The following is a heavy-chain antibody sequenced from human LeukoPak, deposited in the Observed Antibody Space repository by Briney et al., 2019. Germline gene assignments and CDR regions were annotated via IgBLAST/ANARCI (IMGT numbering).Heavy chain of an antibody. V-gene: IGHV3-73*01. Sequence: GGSLRLSCAASGFTFSGSAMHWVRQASGKGLEWVGRIRSKANSYATAYAASVKGRFTISRDDSKNTAYLQMNSLKTEDTAVYYCARDNWNYHFDYWGQGTLVTVSS. CDR3: ARDNWNYHFDY. CDR1: GFTFSGSA. CDR2: IRSKANSYAT. D-gene: IGHD1-7*01. J-gene: IGHJ4*02.